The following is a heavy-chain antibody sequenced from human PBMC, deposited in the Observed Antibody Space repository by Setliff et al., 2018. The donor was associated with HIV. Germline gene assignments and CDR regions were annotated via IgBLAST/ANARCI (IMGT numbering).Heavy chain of an antibody. Sequence: PSETLSLTCAVYGGSFSGYYWSWIRQPPGKGLEWIGEINHGGSTIYNPSLKSRVTISIDTSKNQFSLNLTPVTAADTAIYYCARGLDVWGTYRYRNYFDYWGQGTLVTVSS. CDR1: GGSFSGYY. CDR2: INHGGST. CDR3: ARGLDVWGTYRYRNYFDY. J-gene: IGHJ4*02. V-gene: IGHV4-34*01. D-gene: IGHD3-16*02.